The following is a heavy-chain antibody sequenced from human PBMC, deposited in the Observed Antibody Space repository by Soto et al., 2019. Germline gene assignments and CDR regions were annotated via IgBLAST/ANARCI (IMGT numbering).Heavy chain of an antibody. D-gene: IGHD4-17*01. CDR1: GFAFSNYD. CDR3: AKVDYGDYGGNY. Sequence: GGSLRLSCAVSGFAFSNYDMGWIRQAPGKGLEWVSFIGSSGGSIHYADSVKGRFTISRDNSKNTLYLQMSSLRAEDTATYYCAKVDYGDYGGNYWGHGILVTVSS. V-gene: IGHV3-23*01. CDR2: IGSSGGSI. J-gene: IGHJ4*01.